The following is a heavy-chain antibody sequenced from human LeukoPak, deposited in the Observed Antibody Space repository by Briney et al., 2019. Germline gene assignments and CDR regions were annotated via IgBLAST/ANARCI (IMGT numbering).Heavy chain of an antibody. V-gene: IGHV4-59*08. Sequence: SETLSLTCTVSGXXISSYYWSWXXXXPXXXLEWIGYIYYNGNTXYNPSLKSRVTISVDTSKNQFSLRLSSVTAADTAVYYCARRSERSHSFDFWGQGTLVTVSS. J-gene: IGHJ4*02. D-gene: IGHD5-24*01. CDR1: GXXISSYY. CDR2: IYYNGNT. CDR3: ARRSERSHSFDF.